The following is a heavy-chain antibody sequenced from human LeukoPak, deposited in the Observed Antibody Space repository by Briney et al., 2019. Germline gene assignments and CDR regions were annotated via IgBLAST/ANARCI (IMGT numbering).Heavy chain of an antibody. Sequence: PSETLSLTCTVSGGSISSSSYYWGWIRQPPGKGLEWIGSIYYSGSTYYNPSLKSRVTISVDTSKNQFSLKLSSVTAADTAVYYCASSIWELPTPYYFDYWGQGTLVTVSS. D-gene: IGHD1-26*01. J-gene: IGHJ4*02. V-gene: IGHV4-39*07. CDR3: ASSIWELPTPYYFDY. CDR2: IYYSGST. CDR1: GGSISSSSYY.